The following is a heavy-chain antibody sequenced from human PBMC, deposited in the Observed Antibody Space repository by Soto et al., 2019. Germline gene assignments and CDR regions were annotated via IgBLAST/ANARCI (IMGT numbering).Heavy chain of an antibody. Sequence: SETLSLTCTVSGGSISSDSSYWSWIRQRPGMGLEWIGYIFYSGATYYTPSLRGRVMILADTSKNHFSLRLNSVTAADTAVYYCARDRIRSSSTDWPEWFDPWGQGTLVTVSS. CDR1: GGSISSDSSY. D-gene: IGHD2-2*01. J-gene: IGHJ5*02. V-gene: IGHV4-31*03. CDR2: IFYSGAT. CDR3: ARDRIRSSSTDWPEWFDP.